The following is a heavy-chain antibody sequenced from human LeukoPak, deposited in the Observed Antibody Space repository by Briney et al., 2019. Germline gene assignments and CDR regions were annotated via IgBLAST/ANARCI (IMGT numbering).Heavy chain of an antibody. CDR1: GFTFSNYW. CDR2: ISSSSSYI. Sequence: GGSLRLSCEGSGFTFSNYWMGWVRQAPGKGLEWVSSISSSSSYIYYADSVKGRFTISRDNAKNSLYLQMNSLRAEDTAVYYCAREAFEAYDYWGQGTLVTVSS. D-gene: IGHD3-16*01. CDR3: AREAFEAYDY. V-gene: IGHV3-21*01. J-gene: IGHJ4*02.